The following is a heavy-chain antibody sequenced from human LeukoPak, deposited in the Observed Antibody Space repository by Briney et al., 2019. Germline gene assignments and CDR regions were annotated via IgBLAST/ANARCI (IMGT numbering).Heavy chain of an antibody. J-gene: IGHJ4*02. V-gene: IGHV3-21*01. CDR1: GFTFSNYD. CDR2: ISGLSTHI. CDR3: GRAFPPLRTSSAGDL. D-gene: IGHD3-16*01. Sequence: GGSLRLSCSASGFTFSNYDMNWVRQAPGKGLEWVSSISGLSTHIYYGDSVKGRFSISRDNAKNSVYLQMNSLGVEDTAIYYCGRAFPPLRTSSAGDLWGQGILVTVSS.